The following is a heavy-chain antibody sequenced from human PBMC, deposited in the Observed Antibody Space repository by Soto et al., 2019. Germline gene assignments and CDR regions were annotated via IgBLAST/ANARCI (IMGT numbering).Heavy chain of an antibody. D-gene: IGHD3-10*01. CDR1: GGSISSGGYY. V-gene: IGHV4-31*03. CDR3: ARAKGRSFFDY. Sequence: QVQLQESGPGLVKPSQTPSLICTVSGGSISSGGYYWSWIRQRPGKGLEWIGYIYNSGSTYYSSSLKRRLNISGDTSKNQFSLKLSSVTAADSAVYYCARAKGRSFFDYWGQGTLVTVSS. J-gene: IGHJ4*02. CDR2: IYNSGST.